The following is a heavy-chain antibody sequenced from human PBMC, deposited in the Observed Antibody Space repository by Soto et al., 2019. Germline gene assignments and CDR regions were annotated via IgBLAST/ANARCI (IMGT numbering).Heavy chain of an antibody. CDR1: GYRFISYW. CDR3: ARRGAAAPIHY. CDR2: IYPNDPET. J-gene: IGHJ4*02. V-gene: IGHV5-51*01. Sequence: PGESLKISCKGSGYRFISYWIAWVRQMPGKGLEYMGIIYPNDPETRYSPSFQGQVTMSADKSTSTIYLHWSSLKASDTAVYYCARRGAAAPIHYWGQGTMVTVSS. D-gene: IGHD6-25*01.